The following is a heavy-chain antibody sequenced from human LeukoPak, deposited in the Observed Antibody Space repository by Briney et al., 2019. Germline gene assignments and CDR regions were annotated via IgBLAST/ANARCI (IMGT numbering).Heavy chain of an antibody. CDR1: GGSISSGGYY. D-gene: IGHD6-19*01. CDR2: IYYSGST. V-gene: IGHV4-31*03. J-gene: IGHJ4*02. Sequence: SETLSLTCTVSGGSISSGGYYWSWIRQHPGKGLEWIGYIYYSGSTCYNPSLKSRVTISVDTSKNQFSLKLGSVTAADTAVYYCARSSGSSTVHDYWGQGTLVTVSS. CDR3: ARSSGSSTVHDY.